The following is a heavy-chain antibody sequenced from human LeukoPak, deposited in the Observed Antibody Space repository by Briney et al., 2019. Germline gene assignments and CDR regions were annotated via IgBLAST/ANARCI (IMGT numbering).Heavy chain of an antibody. CDR3: SKHDDSSGYGIDY. V-gene: IGHV3-23*01. D-gene: IGHD3-22*01. J-gene: IGHJ4*02. Sequence: PGGSLRLSCAGFRFTFSSYAMSWVRQAPGKGLEWVSVVSDNGSGIYYADSVKGRFTISRDNSKNTLYLQMNSLRAEDTAVYYCSKHDDSSGYGIDYWGQGTLVTVSS. CDR1: RFTFSSYA. CDR2: VSDNGSGI.